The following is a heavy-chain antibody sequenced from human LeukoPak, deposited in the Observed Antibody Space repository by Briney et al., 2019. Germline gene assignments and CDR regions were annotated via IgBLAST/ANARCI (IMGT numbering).Heavy chain of an antibody. CDR2: ISGRGGST. CDR3: ARGALYQYYLDYWG. V-gene: IGHV3-23*01. CDR1: GFTFSSYA. J-gene: IGHJ4*02. Sequence: GGSLRLSCAASGFTFSSYAMSWVRQAPGKGLEWVSAISGRGGSTYYADSVKGRFTISRGNAKNTVYLQMNSLRVEDTAVYYCARGALYQYYLDYWGWGQGTLVTVSS. D-gene: IGHD4-17*01.